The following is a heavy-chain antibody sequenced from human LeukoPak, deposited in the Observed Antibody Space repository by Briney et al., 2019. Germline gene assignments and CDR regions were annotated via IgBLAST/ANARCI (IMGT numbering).Heavy chain of an antibody. D-gene: IGHD3-3*01. J-gene: IGHJ4*02. Sequence: QTGGSLRLSCAASGFTFSSYWMSWVRQAPGKGLEWVANIKQDGSEKYYVDSVKGRFTISRDNAKNSLYLQMNSLRAEDTAVYYSARGQKKRYYDFWSGYSPQGHFWGQGTLVTVSS. V-gene: IGHV3-7*01. CDR3: ARGQKKRYYDFWSGYSPQGHF. CDR2: IKQDGSEK. CDR1: GFTFSSYW.